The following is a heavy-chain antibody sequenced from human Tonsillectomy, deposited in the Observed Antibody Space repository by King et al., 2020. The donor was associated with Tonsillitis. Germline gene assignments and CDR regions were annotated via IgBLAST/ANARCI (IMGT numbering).Heavy chain of an antibody. D-gene: IGHD1-1*01. V-gene: IGHV3-23*04. CDR3: AKILLQPY. Sequence: VQLVQSGGGLVQPGGSLRLSCAASGFTFSTYAMSWVRQPPGKGLEWVSSIRGSGYSTSYADSVKGRFTISRDNSKTTLYLQMNSLRAEDTAVYYCAKILLQPYWGQGTLVTVSS. CDR1: GFTFSTYA. CDR2: IRGSGYST. J-gene: IGHJ4*02.